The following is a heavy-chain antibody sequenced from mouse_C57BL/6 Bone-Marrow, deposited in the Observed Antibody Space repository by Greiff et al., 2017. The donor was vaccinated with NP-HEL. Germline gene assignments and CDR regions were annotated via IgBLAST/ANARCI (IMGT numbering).Heavy chain of an antibody. CDR3: VGDYYDYDGTTGAMDY. D-gene: IGHD2-4*01. J-gene: IGHJ4*01. CDR2: IRSKSNNYAT. CDR1: GFSFNTYA. Sequence: EVQGVESGGGLVQPKGSLKLSCAASGFSFNTYAMNWVRQAPGKGLEWVARIRSKSNNYATYYADSVKDRFTISRDDSESMLYLQMNNLKTEDTAMYYCVGDYYDYDGTTGAMDYWGQGTSVTVSS. V-gene: IGHV10-1*01.